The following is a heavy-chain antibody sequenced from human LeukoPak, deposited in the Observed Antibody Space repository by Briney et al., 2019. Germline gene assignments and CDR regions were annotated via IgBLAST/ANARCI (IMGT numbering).Heavy chain of an antibody. CDR3: AREGVSSNSWTPEYFHH. J-gene: IGHJ1*01. CDR1: GFTFSNYT. V-gene: IGHV3-30-3*01. CDR2: MSYDASKK. Sequence: GGSLRLSCAASGFTFSNYTMHWVRQAPGKGLEWVAVMSYDASKKYYADSVKGRFTISRDNSKNTLYLRMHSLRVEDSAVYYCAREGVSSNSWTPEYFHHWGQGTLVTVSS. D-gene: IGHD6-13*01.